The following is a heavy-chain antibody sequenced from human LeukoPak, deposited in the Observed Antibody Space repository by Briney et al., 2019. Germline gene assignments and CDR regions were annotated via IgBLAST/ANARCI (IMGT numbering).Heavy chain of an antibody. V-gene: IGHV4-4*02. CDR1: GGSITNTNY. J-gene: IGHJ4*02. Sequence: SETLSLTCGVSGGSITNTNYWTWVRQPRGKGLEWIGEVNLQGSTNYNPSLMGRVAIAVDTSENHISLQLTSVTAADTAVYYCAREGGPYRPLDYSGQGTLVTVSS. CDR2: VNLQGST. CDR3: AREGGPYRPLDY.